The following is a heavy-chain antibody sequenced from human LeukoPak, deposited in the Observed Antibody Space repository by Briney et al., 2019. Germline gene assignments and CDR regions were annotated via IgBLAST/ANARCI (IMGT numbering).Heavy chain of an antibody. Sequence: PGGSLRLSCAASGFTFSSYAMSWVRPAPGKGLEWVSAISGSGGSTYYADSVKGRFTISTDNSKNTPYLQMHSLRAEDTAVYYCAKGPLRPSDYWGQGTLVTVSS. J-gene: IGHJ4*02. V-gene: IGHV3-23*01. CDR3: AKGPLRPSDY. CDR1: GFTFSSYA. CDR2: ISGSGGST.